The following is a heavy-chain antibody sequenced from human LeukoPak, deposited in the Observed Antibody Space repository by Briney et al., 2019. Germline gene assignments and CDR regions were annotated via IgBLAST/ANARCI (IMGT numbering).Heavy chain of an antibody. V-gene: IGHV3-48*01. D-gene: IGHD3-3*01. CDR2: ISSSSSAI. CDR3: ARVTSPYVFDI. J-gene: IGHJ3*02. Sequence: GGSLRLSCAASGFSFSTSSMNWVRQAPGKGLEWISYISSSSSAIYYADSVKGRFTMSRDNAKNSLYLQMNSLRAEDTAVYYCARVTSPYVFDIWGQGTMVTVSS. CDR1: GFSFSTSS.